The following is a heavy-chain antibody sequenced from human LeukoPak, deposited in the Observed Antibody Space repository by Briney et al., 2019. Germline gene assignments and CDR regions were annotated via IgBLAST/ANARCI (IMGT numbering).Heavy chain of an antibody. Sequence: SETLSLTCAVYGGSFSGYYWSWIRQPPGKGLEWIGEINHSGSTNYNPSLKSRVTISVDTSKNQFSLKLSSVTAADTAVYYCARGRYCSSTSCYRVRWFDPWGQGTLVTVSS. V-gene: IGHV4-34*01. J-gene: IGHJ5*02. CDR2: INHSGST. CDR3: ARGRYCSSTSCYRVRWFDP. CDR1: GGSFSGYY. D-gene: IGHD2-2*02.